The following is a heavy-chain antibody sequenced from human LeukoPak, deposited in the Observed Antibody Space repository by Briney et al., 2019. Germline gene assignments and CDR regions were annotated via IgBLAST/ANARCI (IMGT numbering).Heavy chain of an antibody. Sequence: GGTLRLSCAASEFTFSSYSMNWVRQAPGKGLEWVSYITNSGNSKSYADSVKGRFTISRDNTKNSLYLQMNSLRAEDTALYYCAKSETTYNYYYGMDVWGQGTTVTVSS. D-gene: IGHD1-1*01. CDR1: EFTFSSYS. CDR3: AKSETTYNYYYGMDV. CDR2: ITNSGNSK. V-gene: IGHV3-48*01. J-gene: IGHJ6*02.